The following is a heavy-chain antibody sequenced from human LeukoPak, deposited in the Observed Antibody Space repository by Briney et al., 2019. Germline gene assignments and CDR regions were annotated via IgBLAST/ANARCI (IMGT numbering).Heavy chain of an antibody. J-gene: IGHJ4*02. V-gene: IGHV4-61*10. CDR1: GGSISSGRYY. D-gene: IGHD1-20*01. CDR2: IYDSGNT. CDR3: ARVVDNWNVAVFDY. Sequence: SQTLSLTCNVSGGSISSGRYYWSWIRLPAGKGLEWIGYIYDSGNTNYNPSLESRVTISIHTSKNQFSLKLSSVTAADTAVYYCARVVDNWNVAVFDYWGQGTLVTVSS.